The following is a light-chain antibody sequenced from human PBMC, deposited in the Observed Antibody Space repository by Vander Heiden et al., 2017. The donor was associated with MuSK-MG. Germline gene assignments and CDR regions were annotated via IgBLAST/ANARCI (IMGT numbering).Light chain of an antibody. CDR3: NSRDSSGNHLKV. CDR1: SLRSYY. J-gene: IGLJ1*01. V-gene: IGLV3-19*01. Sequence: ELRQHTSGSVSLGKTVRITCQGDSLRSYYASWYQQKPGQAPVLVIYGKNNRPSGIPDRFSGSSSGNTASLTITGAQAEDEADYYCNSRDSSGNHLKVFGTGTKVTVL. CDR2: GKN.